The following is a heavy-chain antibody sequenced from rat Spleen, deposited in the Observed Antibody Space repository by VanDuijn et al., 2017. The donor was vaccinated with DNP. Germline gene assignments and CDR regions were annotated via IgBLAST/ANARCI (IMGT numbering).Heavy chain of an antibody. CDR1: GYSITSNY. J-gene: IGHJ2*01. CDR3: AIQLGVFDY. D-gene: IGHD5-1*01. Sequence: EVQLQESGPGLVKPSQSLSLTCSVTGYSITSNYWGWIRKFPGSEMEWMGYIDNAGSTNYNPSLKSRFSITRDTSKNQFFLQVTSVRNEDTATYYCAIQLGVFDYWGQGIMVIVSS. CDR2: IDNAGST. V-gene: IGHV3-3*01.